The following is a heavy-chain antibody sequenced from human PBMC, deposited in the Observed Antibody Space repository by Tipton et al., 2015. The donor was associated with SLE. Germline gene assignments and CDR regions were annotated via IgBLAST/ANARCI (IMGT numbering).Heavy chain of an antibody. J-gene: IGHJ4*02. D-gene: IGHD3-3*01. V-gene: IGHV3-72*01. CDR2: TRNKANTYTT. CDR3: ARDTIFGVAH. Sequence: GSLRLSCAASGFTFSDHYMDWVRQAPGKGLEWVGRTRNKANTYTTEYAASVKGRFTISRDDSKNSLYLQMNSLKTEDTAVYYCARDTIFGVAHWGQGTLVTVSS. CDR1: GFTFSDHY.